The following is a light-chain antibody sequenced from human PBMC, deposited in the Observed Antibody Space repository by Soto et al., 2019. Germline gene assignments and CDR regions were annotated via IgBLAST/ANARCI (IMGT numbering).Light chain of an antibody. V-gene: IGLV1-44*01. CDR1: SSNIGSNT. CDR3: AAWDASLHRVV. Sequence: QAVVTQPPSASGTPGQRVTLSCSGSSSNIGSNTVNWYQQLPGAAPKLLIKDDNQRPSGVPDRFSGSRSGTSASLAISGLQSEDEAVYSCAAWDASLHRVVFGGGTQLTVL. CDR2: DDN. J-gene: IGLJ7*01.